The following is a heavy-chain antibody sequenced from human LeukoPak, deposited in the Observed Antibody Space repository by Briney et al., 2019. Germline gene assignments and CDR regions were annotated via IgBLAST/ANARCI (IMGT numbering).Heavy chain of an antibody. V-gene: IGHV3-23*01. Sequence: GGTLRLSCAASGFTFSNYGMNWVRQAPGKGLEWVSGIGPSGTNTYYADSVKGRFTISRDNSKNTLYLQMNSLRAEDTAVYYCAKRRGLELLYYYYMDVWGKGTTVTVSS. CDR3: AKRRGLELLYYYYMDV. CDR2: IGPSGTNT. CDR1: GFTFSNYG. J-gene: IGHJ6*03. D-gene: IGHD1-7*01.